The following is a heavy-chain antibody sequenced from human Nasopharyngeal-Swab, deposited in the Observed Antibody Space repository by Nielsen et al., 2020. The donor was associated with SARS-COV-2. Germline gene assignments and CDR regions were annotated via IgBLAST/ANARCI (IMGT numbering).Heavy chain of an antibody. Sequence: WVRQAPGQRLEWMGWTNAGNGNTKYSRKFQGRVTITRDTSASTAYMELSSLRSEDTAVYYCARGSSDHWGQGTLVTVSS. V-gene: IGHV1-3*01. CDR3: ARGSSDH. CDR2: TNAGNGNT. J-gene: IGHJ4*02. D-gene: IGHD6-6*01.